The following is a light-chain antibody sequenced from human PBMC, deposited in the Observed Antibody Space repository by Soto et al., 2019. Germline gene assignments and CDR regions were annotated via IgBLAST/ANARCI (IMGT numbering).Light chain of an antibody. Sequence: QSVLTQPASVSGSPGLSIAISCTGTSRDVGGYNSVSWYQQQPGKVPKLIIYDVSSRPSGVSNRFSGSKSGNTASLTISGLQDEDEGDYYCSSYTTGGSYVFGTGTKVTVL. J-gene: IGLJ1*01. V-gene: IGLV2-14*01. CDR3: SSYTTGGSYV. CDR1: SRDVGGYNS. CDR2: DVS.